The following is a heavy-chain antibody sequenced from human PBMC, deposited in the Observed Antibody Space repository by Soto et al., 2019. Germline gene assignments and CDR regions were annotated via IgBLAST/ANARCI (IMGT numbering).Heavy chain of an antibody. CDR2: IKQDGSEK. D-gene: IGHD2-2*02. CDR1: GFTFSYYP. CDR3: ARDAILTGAGYYYGMDV. V-gene: IGHV3-7*01. J-gene: IGHJ6*02. Sequence: GGSLRLSCAASGFTFSYYPMHWVRQAPGKGLEWVANIKQDGSEKYYVDSVKGRFTISRDNAKNSLYLQMNSLRAEDTAVYYCARDAILTGAGYYYGMDVWGQGTTVTVSS.